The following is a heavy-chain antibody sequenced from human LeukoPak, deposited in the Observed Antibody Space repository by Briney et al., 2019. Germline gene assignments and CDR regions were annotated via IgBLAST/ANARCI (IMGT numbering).Heavy chain of an antibody. CDR3: ARSEYYYDSSGYYYFDY. V-gene: IGHV3-7*01. CDR2: IKQDGSEK. D-gene: IGHD3-22*01. Sequence: GGSLRLSCAASGYTFSGYWMSWVRQAQGKGLEWVANIKQDGSEKYYVDSVKGRFTISRDNAKNSLYLQMNSLRAEDTAVYYCARSEYYYDSSGYYYFDYWGQGSLVTVSS. CDR1: GYTFSGYW. J-gene: IGHJ4*02.